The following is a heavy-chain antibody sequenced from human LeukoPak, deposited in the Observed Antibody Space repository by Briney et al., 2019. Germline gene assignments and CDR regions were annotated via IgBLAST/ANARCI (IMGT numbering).Heavy chain of an antibody. CDR1: GFTFRVYA. CDR2: ISGSGSST. D-gene: IGHD5-24*01. Sequence: GGSLRLSCAASGFTFRVYAMTWVRQAPGKGLEWVSGISGSGSSTYSADSVKGRFTISRDNSKNTVYLQMNSLRTEDTAVYYCARPSPPGDGYNPCDYWGPGALVIVSS. V-gene: IGHV3-23*01. J-gene: IGHJ4*02. CDR3: ARPSPPGDGYNPCDY.